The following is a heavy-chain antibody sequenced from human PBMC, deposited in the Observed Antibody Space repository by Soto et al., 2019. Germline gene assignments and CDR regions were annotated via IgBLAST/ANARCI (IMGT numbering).Heavy chain of an antibody. J-gene: IGHJ6*02. CDR3: ARGQNHYYYYYGMDV. Sequence: GPGPLYSSETLSLTCTVSGGSISSGDYYWSWIRQPPGKGLEWIGYIYYSGSTYYNPSLKSRVTISGDTSKNQFSLKLSSVTAADTAVYYCARGQNHYYYYYGMDVWGQGTTVTVSS. CDR2: IYYSGST. CDR1: GGSISSGDYY. V-gene: IGHV4-30-4*01.